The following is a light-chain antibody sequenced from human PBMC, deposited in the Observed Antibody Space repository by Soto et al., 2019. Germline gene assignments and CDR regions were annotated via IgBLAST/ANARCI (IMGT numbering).Light chain of an antibody. Sequence: AIQMAQSPSSLSASVGDRVTITCRASQGIGNDVGWFQQKPGKAPKLLIYAAATLQSGVPSRFSGSRSGTDFTLTISSLKPEVFATYYCLQDHNYPLTFGGGTKVEIK. J-gene: IGKJ4*01. V-gene: IGKV1-6*02. CDR1: QGIGND. CDR3: LQDHNYPLT. CDR2: AAA.